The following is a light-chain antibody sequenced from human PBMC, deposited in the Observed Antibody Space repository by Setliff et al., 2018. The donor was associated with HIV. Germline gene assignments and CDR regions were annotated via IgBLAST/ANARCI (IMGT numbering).Light chain of an antibody. V-gene: IGLV2-14*03. CDR1: SSDVGGYNS. CDR2: VVS. CDR3: HSKRSSSTPYV. Sequence: QSVLTQPASVSGSPGRSITISCTGNSSDVGGYNSVSWFQQHPGKAPKLLIYVVSDRPSGVSNRFSGSKSGNTASLTISGLQAEDEADYYCHSKRSSSTPYVFGTGTKVTVL. J-gene: IGLJ1*01.